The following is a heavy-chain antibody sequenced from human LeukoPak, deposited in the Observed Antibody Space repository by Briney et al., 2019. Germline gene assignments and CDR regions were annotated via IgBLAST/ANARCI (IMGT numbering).Heavy chain of an antibody. CDR2: VSSDGGTT. D-gene: IGHD2-15*01. CDR1: GFTFSSHG. CDR3: TKESATGSRYSFDY. Sequence: GTSLRLSCAASGFTFSSHGIHWVRQAPGKGLEWVAVVSSDGGTTYCADSVKGRFTISRDNSKNTLYLQMNSLRGEDTAIYYCTKESATGSRYSFDYWGQGTLVTVSS. J-gene: IGHJ4*02. V-gene: IGHV3-30*18.